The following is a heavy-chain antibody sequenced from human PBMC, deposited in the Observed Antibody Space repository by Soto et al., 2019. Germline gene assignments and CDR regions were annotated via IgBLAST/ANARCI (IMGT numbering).Heavy chain of an antibody. V-gene: IGHV2-5*02. CDR2: IYWDDDK. J-gene: IGHJ4*02. CDR3: AHRQLYNGAWNEGTFDY. CDR1: GFSLTTRPVG. Sequence: QITLKESGPTLVKPTQTLTLTCTFSGFSLTTRPVGVGWIRQPPGQALEWVALIYWDDDKRYNPSLKTRVTITTDTSKNPVVLTMTHMDPVDTATYYCAHRQLYNGAWNEGTFDYWGQGALVTVSS. D-gene: IGHD1-1*01.